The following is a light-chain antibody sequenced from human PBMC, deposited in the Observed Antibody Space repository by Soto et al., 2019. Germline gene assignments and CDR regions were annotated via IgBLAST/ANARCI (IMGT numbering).Light chain of an antibody. CDR3: HQTYHTPPT. V-gene: IGKV1-39*01. J-gene: IGKJ1*01. CDR2: TAA. CDR1: QTTNNY. Sequence: DIQLTQSPSSLSASVGDSVTITCRASQTTNNYLYWYQQKPGKAPKLLIDTAASLHGGVPSRFTSTTSGTSFTLTISSLQPEDFATYYCHQTYHTPPTFGQGTKVDI.